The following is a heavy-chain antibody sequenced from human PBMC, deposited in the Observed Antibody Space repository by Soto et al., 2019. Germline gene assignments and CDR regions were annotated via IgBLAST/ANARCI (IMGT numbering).Heavy chain of an antibody. CDR3: ARKAPMVYYYYYGMDV. V-gene: IGHV1-2*02. D-gene: IGHD2-8*01. CDR1: GYTFTGYY. Sequence: QVQLVQSGAEVKKPGASVKVSCKASGYTFTGYYMHWVRQAPGQGLEWMGWINPNSGGTNYAQKFQGRVTMTRDTSISTAYMELSRLRSDDTAVYYCARKAPMVYYYYYGMDVWGQGTTVTVSS. CDR2: INPNSGGT. J-gene: IGHJ6*02.